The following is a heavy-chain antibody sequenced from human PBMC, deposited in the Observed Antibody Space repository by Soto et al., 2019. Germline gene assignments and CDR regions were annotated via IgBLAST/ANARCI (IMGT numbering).Heavy chain of an antibody. J-gene: IGHJ6*02. CDR2: IYYSGST. CDR3: ARDPTASTGKYYYYYYGMDV. Sequence: SETLSLTCTVSGGSISSYYWSWIRQPPGKGLEWIGYIYYSGSTNYNPSLKSRVTISVDTSKNQFSLKLSSVTAADTAVYYCARDPTASTGKYYYYYYGMDVWGQGTTVTVSS. CDR1: GGSISSYY. D-gene: IGHD3-10*01. V-gene: IGHV4-59*12.